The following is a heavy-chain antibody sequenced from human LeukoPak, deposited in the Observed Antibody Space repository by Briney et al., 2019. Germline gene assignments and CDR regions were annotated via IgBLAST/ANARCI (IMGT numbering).Heavy chain of an antibody. V-gene: IGHV1-46*01. J-gene: IGHJ6*02. CDR3: ARDQHSTDSYSNFPDYYYYYGMDV. CDR2: INPSGGST. CDR1: GYTFTSYY. Sequence: ASVKVSCKASGYTFTSYYMHWVRQAPGQGLEWMRIINPSGGSTSYAQKFQGRVTMTRDTSTSTVYMELSSLRSEDTAVYYCARDQHSTDSYSNFPDYYYYYGMDVWGQGTTVTVSS. D-gene: IGHD4-11*01.